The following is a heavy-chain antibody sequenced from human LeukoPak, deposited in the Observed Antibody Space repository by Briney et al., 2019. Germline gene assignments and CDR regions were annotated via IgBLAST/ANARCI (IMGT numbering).Heavy chain of an antibody. V-gene: IGHV1-69*13. CDR3: ARKETARRAGVDY. D-gene: IGHD6-6*01. J-gene: IGHJ4*02. CDR2: IIPIFGTA. CDR1: GGTFSSYA. Sequence: VALVKVSCKASGGTFSSYAISWVRQAPGQGLEWMGGIIPIFGTANYAQKFQGRVTITADESTSTAYMELSSLRSEDTAVYYCARKETARRAGVDYWGQGTLVTVSS.